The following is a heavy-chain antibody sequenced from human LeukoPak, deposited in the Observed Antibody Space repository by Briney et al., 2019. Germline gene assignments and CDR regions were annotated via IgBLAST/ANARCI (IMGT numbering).Heavy chain of an antibody. CDR1: GCSFSSYA. V-gene: IGHV3-64*01. CDR2: ISSNGGST. D-gene: IGHD3-3*01. J-gene: IGHJ4*02. CDR3: AREGYYDFWSGPLPLDY. Sequence: GGSLRLSCAASGCSFSSYAMLWVRQAPGKGLEYVSAISSNGGSTYYANSVKRRFTISRDNSKNTLYLQMGSLRAEDMAVYYCAREGYYDFWSGPLPLDYWGQGTLVTVSS.